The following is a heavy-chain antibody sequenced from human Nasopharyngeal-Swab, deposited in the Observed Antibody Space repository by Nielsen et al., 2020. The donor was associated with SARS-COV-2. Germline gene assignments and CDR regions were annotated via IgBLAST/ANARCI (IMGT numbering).Heavy chain of an antibody. CDR1: GGSISSYY. Sequence: SETLSLTCTVVSGGSISSYYGSWIGQPAGKGLEWIGRIYTSGSTNYNPPLKSRVTMSVDTSKNQFSLKLSSVTAADTAVYYCARVYYDSSVWSFDYWGQGTLVTVSS. CDR2: IYTSGST. CDR3: ARVYYDSSVWSFDY. D-gene: IGHD3-22*01. J-gene: IGHJ4*02. V-gene: IGHV4-4*07.